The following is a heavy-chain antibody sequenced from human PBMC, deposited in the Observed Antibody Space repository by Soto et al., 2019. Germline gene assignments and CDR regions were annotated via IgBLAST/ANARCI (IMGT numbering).Heavy chain of an antibody. CDR2: ISYDGSNK. CDR3: ARGRGSYLFMSDSNWFDP. CDR1: GFTFSSYA. J-gene: IGHJ5*02. Sequence: GGSLRLSCAASGFTFSSYAMHWVRQAPGKGLEWVAVISYDGSNKYYADSVKGRFTISRDISKNTMYLQMNSLSAEDTAVYYCARGRGSYLFMSDSNWFDPWGQGTLVTVSS. V-gene: IGHV3-30-3*01. D-gene: IGHD1-26*01.